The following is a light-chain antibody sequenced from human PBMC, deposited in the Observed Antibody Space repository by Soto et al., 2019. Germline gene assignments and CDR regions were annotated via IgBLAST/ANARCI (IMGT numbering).Light chain of an antibody. CDR3: LQYNVFHT. CDR2: AAS. J-gene: IGKJ2*01. CDR1: QNISNW. Sequence: DIQMTQSPSTLSASVGDSVTITCRASQNISNWLAWYQKTLGSAPKILIAAASSLQSGAPSRFSGSGSGTEFTLTISGLQPDDSATYYCLQYNVFHTFGQGTMLESK. V-gene: IGKV1-5*01.